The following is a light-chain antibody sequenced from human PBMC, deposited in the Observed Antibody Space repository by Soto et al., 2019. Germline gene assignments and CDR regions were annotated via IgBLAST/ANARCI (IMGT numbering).Light chain of an antibody. CDR1: QSVSSSY. CDR3: QQYGSPPT. J-gene: IGKJ1*01. CDR2: GAS. Sequence: EIVLTQSPGTLSLSPGERATLSCRASQSVSSSYLAWYQQKPGQAPRLLIYGASSRATGIPDRFSGSGSGTDFTLTISRLEPEDFAVYYCQQYGSPPTFGQGTKVDSK. V-gene: IGKV3-20*01.